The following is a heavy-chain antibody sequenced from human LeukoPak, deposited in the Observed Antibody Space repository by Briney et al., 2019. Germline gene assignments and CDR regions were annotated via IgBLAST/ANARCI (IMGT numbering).Heavy chain of an antibody. CDR1: GYTFTSYG. V-gene: IGHV1-18*01. CDR2: ISAYNGNT. Sequence: ASVKVSCKASGYTFTSYGISWVRQAPGQGLEWMGWISAYNGNTNYAQKLQGRVTMTTDTSTSTAYMELRGLRSDDTAVYYCARERCGGSCYSDAFDIWGQGTMVTVSS. D-gene: IGHD2-15*01. J-gene: IGHJ3*02. CDR3: ARERCGGSCYSDAFDI.